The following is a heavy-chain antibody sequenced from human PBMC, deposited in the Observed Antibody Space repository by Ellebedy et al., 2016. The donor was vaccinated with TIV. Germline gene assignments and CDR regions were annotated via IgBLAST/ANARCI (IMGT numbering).Heavy chain of an antibody. D-gene: IGHD6-6*01. CDR2: IYPADSDT. Sequence: GESLKISCKGSGYSFTRYWLGWVRQMPGKGLEWMGIIYPADSDTRYSPSFQGKVTISADRSISTAYLLWSSLKASDTAIYYCARPSLYSGSSRYGMDVWGQGTTVTVSS. CDR1: GYSFTRYW. V-gene: IGHV5-51*01. CDR3: ARPSLYSGSSRYGMDV. J-gene: IGHJ6*02.